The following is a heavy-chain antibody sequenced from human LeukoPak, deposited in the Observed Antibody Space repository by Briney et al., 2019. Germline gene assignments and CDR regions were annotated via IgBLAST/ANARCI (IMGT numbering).Heavy chain of an antibody. CDR2: TYYRSKWYN. V-gene: IGHV6-1*01. D-gene: IGHD5-24*01. CDR3: ARDGYNYFDY. Sequence: SQTLSLTCSISGDSVSSNSVAWNWIRQSPSRGLEWLGRTYYRSKWYNDYAVSVKSRISIDPETSKNQFSLQLTSVIPEDTAVYHCARDGYNYFDYWGQGTPVTVSS. CDR1: GDSVSSNSVA. J-gene: IGHJ4*02.